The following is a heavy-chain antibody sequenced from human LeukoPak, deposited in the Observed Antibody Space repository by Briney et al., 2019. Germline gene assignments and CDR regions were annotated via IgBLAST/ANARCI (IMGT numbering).Heavy chain of an antibody. Sequence: SETLSLTCTVSGGSIRSYYWSWIRQPPGKGLEWIGYLYYSGSTNYNPSLKSRVTISVDTSKNQFSLKLSSVTAADTAVYYCAGLPGEWLLSNYHYYHMDVWGKGTTVTVSS. CDR3: AGLPGEWLLSNYHYYHMDV. CDR1: GGSIRSYY. V-gene: IGHV4-59*01. J-gene: IGHJ6*03. D-gene: IGHD3-3*01. CDR2: LYYSGST.